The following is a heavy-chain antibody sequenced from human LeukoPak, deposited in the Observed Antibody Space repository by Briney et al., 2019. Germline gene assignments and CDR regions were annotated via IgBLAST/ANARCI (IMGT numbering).Heavy chain of an antibody. CDR3: ARHPSIVATIDY. J-gene: IGHJ4*02. CDR2: IYYSGST. Sequence: SETLSLTCTVSGGSVSSYYWSWIRQPPGKGLEWIGYIYYSGSTNYNPSLKSRVTISIDTSKNQFSLKLSSVTAADTAVYYRARHPSIVATIDYWGQGTLVTVSS. CDR1: GGSVSSYY. D-gene: IGHD5-12*01. V-gene: IGHV4-59*08.